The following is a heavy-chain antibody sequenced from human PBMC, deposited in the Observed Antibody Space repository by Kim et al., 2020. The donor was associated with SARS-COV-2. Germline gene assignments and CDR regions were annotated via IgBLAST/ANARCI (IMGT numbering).Heavy chain of an antibody. CDR3: TTSETGPGEYYGMDV. Sequence: APVKGRFAISRDDSKNTMYLQMNSLKTEDTAVYYCTTSETGPGEYYGMDVWGQGTTVTVSS. V-gene: IGHV3-15*01. J-gene: IGHJ6*02. D-gene: IGHD3-9*01.